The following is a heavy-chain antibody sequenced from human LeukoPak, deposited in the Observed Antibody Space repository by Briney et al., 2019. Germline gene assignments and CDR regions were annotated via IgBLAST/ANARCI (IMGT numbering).Heavy chain of an antibody. V-gene: IGHV3-23*01. CDR3: AKDTTAWWYHRAYMNV. D-gene: IGHD2-15*01. Sequence: GGSLRLSCAASGFSLSTYALSWVRQAPGGGLEWVAAISGSGDKTYHADAVKGRFTISKDNSENRLSLQMDSLRAEATAVYFCAKDTTAWWYHRAYMNVWGKGTTVTVSS. CDR1: GFSLSTYA. CDR2: ISGSGDKT. J-gene: IGHJ6*03.